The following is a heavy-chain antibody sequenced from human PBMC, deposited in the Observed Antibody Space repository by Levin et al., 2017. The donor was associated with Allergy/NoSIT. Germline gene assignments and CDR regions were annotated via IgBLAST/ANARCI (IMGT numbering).Heavy chain of an antibody. Sequence: GGSLRLSCKASGYTFTSYYMHWVRQAPGQGLEWMGIINPSGGSTSYAQKFQGRVTMTRDTSTSTVYMELSSLRSEDTAVYYCARGAAAGTGNRAVLAYWGQGTLVTVSS. CDR2: INPSGGST. V-gene: IGHV1-46*01. J-gene: IGHJ4*02. CDR3: ARGAAAGTGNRAVLAY. D-gene: IGHD6-13*01. CDR1: GYTFTSYY.